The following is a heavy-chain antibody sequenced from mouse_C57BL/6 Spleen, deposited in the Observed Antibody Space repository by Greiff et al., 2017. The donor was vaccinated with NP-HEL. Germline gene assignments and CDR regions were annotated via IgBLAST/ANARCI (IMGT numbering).Heavy chain of an antibody. J-gene: IGHJ1*03. CDR1: GFTFSSYA. V-gene: IGHV5-4*03. Sequence: EVMLVESGGGLVKPGGSLKLSCAASGFTFSSYAMSWVRQTPEKRLEWVATISDGGSYTYYPANVKGRFTISSDNAKTNLYLQMSHLKSEDTAMYYCARGRWAHWYFDVWGTGTTVTVSS. CDR3: ARGRWAHWYFDV. CDR2: ISDGGSYT. D-gene: IGHD1-1*02.